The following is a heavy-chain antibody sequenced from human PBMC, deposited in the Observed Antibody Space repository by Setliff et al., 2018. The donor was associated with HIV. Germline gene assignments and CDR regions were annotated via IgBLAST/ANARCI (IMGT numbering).Heavy chain of an antibody. D-gene: IGHD3-9*01. J-gene: IGHJ4*02. CDR1: GFTFSSYS. CDR2: INEDGSEK. CDR3: ASPTYYNFLN. V-gene: IGHV3-7*01. Sequence: PGGSLRLSCAASGFTFSSYSMNWVRQAPGKGLEWVSYINEDGSEKYYVDSVKGRFTISRDNAKNSLYLQVNSLRVEDSAVYYCASPTYYNFLNWGQGTLVTVSS.